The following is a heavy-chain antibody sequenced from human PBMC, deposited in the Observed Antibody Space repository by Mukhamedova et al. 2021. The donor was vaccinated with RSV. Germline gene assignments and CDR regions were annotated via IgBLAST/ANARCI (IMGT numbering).Heavy chain of an antibody. V-gene: IGHV1-2*06. D-gene: IGHD6-19*01. Sequence: GRINPNSGGTNYAQKFQGRVTMTRDTSISTAYMELSRLRSDDTAVYYCARGLMTGLGYSSGWAFDYWGQGTLVTVSS. CDR2: INPNSGGT. J-gene: IGHJ4*02. CDR3: ARGLMTGLGYSSGWAFDY.